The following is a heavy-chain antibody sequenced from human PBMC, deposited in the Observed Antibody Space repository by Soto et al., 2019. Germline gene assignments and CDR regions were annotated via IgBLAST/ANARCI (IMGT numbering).Heavy chain of an antibody. Sequence: SETLSLTCTVSGGSMSNYYWSWIRQPPGKGLEWIAYINYSGSISYNPSLKSRVTISVDTSKNQFSLKLTSVTAADTAVYYCARHRALWSGYYFDYWGQGILVTVSS. D-gene: IGHD3-3*01. CDR1: GGSMSNYY. CDR2: INYSGSI. CDR3: ARHRALWSGYYFDY. V-gene: IGHV4-59*08. J-gene: IGHJ4*02.